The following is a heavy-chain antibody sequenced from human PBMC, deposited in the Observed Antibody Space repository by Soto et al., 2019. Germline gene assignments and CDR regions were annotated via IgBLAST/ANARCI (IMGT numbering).Heavy chain of an antibody. CDR1: GFTFSSYA. J-gene: IGHJ5*02. Sequence: GGSLRLSCAASGFTFSSYAMSWVRQAPGKGLEWVTAISGSGGSTYYADSVKGRFTISRDNSKNTLYLQMNSLRAEDTAVYYCAKDRSTYYLVPPFDPWGQGTLVTVSS. D-gene: IGHD3-10*01. V-gene: IGHV3-23*01. CDR3: AKDRSTYYLVPPFDP. CDR2: ISGSGGST.